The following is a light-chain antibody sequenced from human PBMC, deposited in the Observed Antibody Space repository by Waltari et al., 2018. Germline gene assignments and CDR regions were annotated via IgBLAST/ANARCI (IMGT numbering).Light chain of an antibody. CDR2: SNN. CDR1: NSNIGSNP. Sequence: QSVVTQPPAASGTPGPRVTISCSGSNSNIGSNPFNWYQQVPGTAPKLLIYSNNYRPSGVPDRFSGSKSGTSASLAISGLQSEDEADYYCATWDDRLTGVVFGGGTKVTVL. CDR3: ATWDDRLTGVV. V-gene: IGLV1-44*01. J-gene: IGLJ2*01.